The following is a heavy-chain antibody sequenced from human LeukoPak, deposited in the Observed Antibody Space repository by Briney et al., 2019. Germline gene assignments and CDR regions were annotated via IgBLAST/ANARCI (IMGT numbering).Heavy chain of an antibody. CDR2: INPNSGGT. J-gene: IGHJ4*02. CDR3: ARDVGSSWSQNFDY. CDR1: GYTFTGYY. D-gene: IGHD6-13*01. Sequence: GASVKVSCKASGYTFTGYYMHWVRQAPGQGLEWMGWINPNSGGTNYAQKFQGRVTMTRDTSISTAYMELRSLRSDDTAVYYCARDVGSSWSQNFDYWGQGTLVTVSS. V-gene: IGHV1-2*02.